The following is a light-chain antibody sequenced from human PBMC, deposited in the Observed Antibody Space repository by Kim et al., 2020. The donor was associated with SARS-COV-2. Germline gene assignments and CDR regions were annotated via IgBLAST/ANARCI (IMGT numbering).Light chain of an antibody. CDR1: GSNIARNV. CDR3: GTWDDSLNEWV. Sequence: QSVLTQSPSASGTPGQRVTISCFGSGSNIARNVVNWYQQFPGTAPKLLIYATDQRSSGVPDRFSGSRSGTSAALDISGLQSDDEADYYCGTWDDSLNEWVFGGGTQLTVL. J-gene: IGLJ3*02. CDR2: ATD. V-gene: IGLV1-44*01.